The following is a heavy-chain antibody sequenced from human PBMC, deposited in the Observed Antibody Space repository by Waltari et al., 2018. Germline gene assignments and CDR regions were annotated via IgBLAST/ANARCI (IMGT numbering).Heavy chain of an antibody. CDR1: GYSFTSYW. V-gene: IGHV5-51*01. CDR3: ARHHTYYYDSSGYGPGDY. Sequence: EVQLVQSGAEVKKPGESLKISCKGSGYSFTSYWIGWVRQMPGKGLEWVGIISPGYSDTRYSPSFQGQVTISADKSISTAYLQWSSLKASDTAMYYCARHHTYYYDSSGYGPGDYWGQGTLVTVSS. CDR2: ISPGYSDT. D-gene: IGHD3-22*01. J-gene: IGHJ4*02.